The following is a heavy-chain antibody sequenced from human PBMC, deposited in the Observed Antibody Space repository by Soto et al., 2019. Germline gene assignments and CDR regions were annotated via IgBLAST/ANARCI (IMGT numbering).Heavy chain of an antibody. Sequence: GGSLRLSCAASGFTFSSNWMHWVRQAPGKGLVWVSRINSDGSITSYADSVKGQFTISRDNAKNTLYLQMNSLRAEDTAVYYCARGSSSWYVSFDYWGQGILVTVSS. CDR3: ARGSSSWYVSFDY. CDR2: INSDGSIT. CDR1: GFTFSSNW. D-gene: IGHD6-13*01. V-gene: IGHV3-74*01. J-gene: IGHJ4*02.